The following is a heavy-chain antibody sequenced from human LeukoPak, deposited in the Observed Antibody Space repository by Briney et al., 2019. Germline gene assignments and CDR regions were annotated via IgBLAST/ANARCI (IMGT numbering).Heavy chain of an antibody. J-gene: IGHJ4*02. CDR1: GFTFSNYW. CDR2: INSDGINT. CDR3: AEAYDIWGGFD. D-gene: IGHD3-9*01. Sequence: GGSLRLSCAAPGFTFSNYWMHWVRQAPGKGLVWVSRINSDGINTSYADSVKGRFTISRDNAKNTLYLQMNSLRAEDTAVYYCAEAYDIWGGFDWGQGTLVTVSS. V-gene: IGHV3-74*01.